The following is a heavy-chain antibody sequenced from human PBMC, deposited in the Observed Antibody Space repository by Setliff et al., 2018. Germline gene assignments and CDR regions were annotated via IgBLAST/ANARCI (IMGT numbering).Heavy chain of an antibody. V-gene: IGHV1-46*01. CDR2: INTGGGSA. J-gene: IGHJ4*02. D-gene: IGHD3-10*01. CDR3: ARSQWDGLWFKELLSN. CDR1: GYTFTSYY. Sequence: ASVKVSCKASGYTFTSYYMYWVRQAPGQGLEWMGTINTGGGSASIVDQFQGRVTMTRDTSTSTVYMEFSSLRSDDTAVYYCARSQWDGLWFKELLSNWGQGTLVTVSS.